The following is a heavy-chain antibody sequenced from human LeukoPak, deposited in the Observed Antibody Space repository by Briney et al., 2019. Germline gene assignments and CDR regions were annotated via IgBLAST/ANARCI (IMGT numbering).Heavy chain of an antibody. CDR2: INPNSGGT. CDR1: GFTFTAYH. Sequence: ASVKVSCKASGFTFTAYHMHWVRQAPGQGLEWMGWINPNSGGTNYAQKFQGRVTMTRDPSISTAYMELNSLTSNDTAVYYCARTREYSSSWYFPPFDPWGQGTLVTVSS. D-gene: IGHD6-13*01. V-gene: IGHV1-2*02. CDR3: ARTREYSSSWYFPPFDP. J-gene: IGHJ5*02.